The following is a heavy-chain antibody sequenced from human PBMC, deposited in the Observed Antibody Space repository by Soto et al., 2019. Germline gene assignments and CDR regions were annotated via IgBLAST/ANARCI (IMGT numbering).Heavy chain of an antibody. J-gene: IGHJ4*02. CDR2: IYPGDSDT. CDR3: ARHWAYYDSSGYYLDY. V-gene: IGHV5-51*01. Sequence: PGESLKISCKGSGYSFTSYWIGWVRQMPGKGLEWMGIIYPGDSDTRYSPSFQGQVTISADKSISTAYLQWSSLKASDTAMYYCARHWAYYDSSGYYLDYWGQGTLVTVPQ. D-gene: IGHD3-22*01. CDR1: GYSFTSYW.